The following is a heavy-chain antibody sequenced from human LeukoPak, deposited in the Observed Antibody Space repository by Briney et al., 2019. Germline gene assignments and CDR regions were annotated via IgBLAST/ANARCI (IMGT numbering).Heavy chain of an antibody. D-gene: IGHD2-15*01. Sequence: GGSLRLSCAASGFTVSSNYMSWVRQAPGKGLEWVSVIYSGGSTYYADSVKGRFTISRDNSKNTLYLQMNSLRAEDTAVYYCARTVRYCSGGSCPYGMDVWGQGTTVTVSS. CDR2: IYSGGST. CDR3: ARTVRYCSGGSCPYGMDV. V-gene: IGHV3-53*01. J-gene: IGHJ6*02. CDR1: GFTVSSNY.